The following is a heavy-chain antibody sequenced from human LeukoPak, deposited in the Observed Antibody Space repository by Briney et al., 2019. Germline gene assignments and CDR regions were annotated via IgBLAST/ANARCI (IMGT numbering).Heavy chain of an antibody. CDR1: GFTLNDFY. J-gene: IGHJ4*02. V-gene: IGHV3-11*01. CDR2: IGSSDNII. Sequence: GGSLRLSCAASGFTLNDFYMSWIRQAPGKGLEWVSDIGSSDNIISYADSVKGRFTISRDIAKNSLYLQVNSLRVEDTAVYYCAREVVAGTFDSWGQGILVTVSS. D-gene: IGHD6-19*01. CDR3: AREVVAGTFDS.